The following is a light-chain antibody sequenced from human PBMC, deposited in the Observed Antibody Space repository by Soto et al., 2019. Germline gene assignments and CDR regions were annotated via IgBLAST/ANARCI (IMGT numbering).Light chain of an antibody. CDR1: SSNIGAGYD. J-gene: IGLJ2*01. V-gene: IGLV1-40*01. CDR2: GNS. Sequence: QAVVTQPPSVSGAPGQRVTISCTGSSSNIGAGYDVHWYQQLPGTAPKLLIYGNSNRPSGVPDRFSASKSGTSASLAITGLQAEDEADYYCQSYDSSLSGVVFGGGTKVTVL. CDR3: QSYDSSLSGVV.